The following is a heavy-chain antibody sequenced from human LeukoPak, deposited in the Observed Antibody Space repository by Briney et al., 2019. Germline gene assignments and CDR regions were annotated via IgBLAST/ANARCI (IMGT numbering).Heavy chain of an antibody. CDR2: INHSGST. V-gene: IGHV4-34*01. J-gene: IGHJ4*02. Sequence: SETLSLTCAVYGGPFSGYYWSWIRQPPGQGLEWIGEINHSGSTNYNPSLKSRVTISVDTSKNQFSLKLSSVTAASTAAYYCAGYHIAAAGRAVCYFDYWGQGTLVTVSS. CDR3: AGYHIAAAGRAVCYFDY. D-gene: IGHD6-13*01. CDR1: GGPFSGYY.